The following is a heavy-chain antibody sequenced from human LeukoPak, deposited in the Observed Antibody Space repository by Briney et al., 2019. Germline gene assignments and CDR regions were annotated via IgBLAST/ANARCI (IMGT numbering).Heavy chain of an antibody. V-gene: IGHV3-30-3*01. J-gene: IGHJ4*02. Sequence: GGSLRLSCAASGFTFSNYALHWVRQAPGKGLEWEAVISYDDTNEYYVDSVKGRFTISRDNSKNTLYLQMNSLRAEDTAVYYCARDNGIVAPSIPLDYWGQGTLITVSS. CDR3: ARDNGIVAPSIPLDY. D-gene: IGHD5-12*01. CDR1: GFTFSNYA. CDR2: ISYDDTNE.